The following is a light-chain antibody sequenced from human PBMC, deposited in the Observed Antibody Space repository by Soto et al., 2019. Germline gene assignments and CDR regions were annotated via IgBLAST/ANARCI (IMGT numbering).Light chain of an antibody. CDR1: SSDVGAYNY. V-gene: IGLV2-14*03. J-gene: IGLJ1*01. Sequence: QSALTQPASVSVSPGQAITISCTGTSSDVGAYNYVSWYQQHPGKAPKLMIYDVSTRPSGISNRFSGSNSGNTATLTISGLKPEDEADYYCNSYAGNIGYVFGSGTKLTVL. CDR3: NSYAGNIGYV. CDR2: DVS.